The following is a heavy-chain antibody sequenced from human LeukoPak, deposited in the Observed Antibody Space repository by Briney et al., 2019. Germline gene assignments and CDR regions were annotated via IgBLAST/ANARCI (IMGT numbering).Heavy chain of an antibody. CDR1: GFTFGDYA. Sequence: SLRLSCTASGFTFGDYAMSWFRQAPGKGLEWVGFIRSKAYGGTTEYAASVKGRFTISRDDSKSIAYLQMNSLKTEDTAVYYCCRVIDKAGQFNFDYWGQGTLVTVSS. V-gene: IGHV3-49*03. D-gene: IGHD3-16*02. CDR2: IRSKAYGGTT. J-gene: IGHJ4*02. CDR3: CRVIDKAGQFNFDY.